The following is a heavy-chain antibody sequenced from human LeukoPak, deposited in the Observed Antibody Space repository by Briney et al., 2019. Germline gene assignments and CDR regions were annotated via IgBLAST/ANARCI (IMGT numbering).Heavy chain of an antibody. V-gene: IGHV4-4*08. CDR2: IYTSGST. J-gene: IGHJ3*02. CDR3: ARVDLTTGRPSAFDI. Sequence: SETLSLTCTVSGGSISSYYWSWIRQPPGKGLEWIGRIYTSGSTNYNPSLKSRVTISVDTSKNQFSLKLSSVTAADTAVYYCARVDLTTGRPSAFDIWGQGTMVTVSS. D-gene: IGHD4-17*01. CDR1: GGSISSYY.